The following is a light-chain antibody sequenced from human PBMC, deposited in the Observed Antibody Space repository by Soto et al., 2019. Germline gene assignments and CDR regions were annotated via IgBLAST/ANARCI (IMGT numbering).Light chain of an antibody. CDR2: AAS. CDR1: QSVSSNY. V-gene: IGKV3-11*01. J-gene: IGKJ5*01. Sequence: EIVMTQSPGTLSVSPGERATLSCRSSQSVSSNYLAWYQQKPGQAPRLLIYAASNRATGIPARFSGSGSGTDFTLTISSLEPEDFAVYYCQQRSSWPPITFGQGTRLEIK. CDR3: QQRSSWPPIT.